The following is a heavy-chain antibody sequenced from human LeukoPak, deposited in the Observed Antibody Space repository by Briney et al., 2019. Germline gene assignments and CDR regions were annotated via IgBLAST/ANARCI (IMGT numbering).Heavy chain of an antibody. CDR2: IIPIFGTA. D-gene: IGHD5-18*01. CDR3: ARNSYGFLGIDY. V-gene: IGHV1-69*05. Sequence: GASVKVSCKASGGTFSSYAISWVRQAPGQGLEWMGGIIPIFGTANYAQKFQGRVTITTDESTSTAYMELSSLRSEDTAAYYCARNSYGFLGIDYWGQGTLVTVSS. CDR1: GGTFSSYA. J-gene: IGHJ4*02.